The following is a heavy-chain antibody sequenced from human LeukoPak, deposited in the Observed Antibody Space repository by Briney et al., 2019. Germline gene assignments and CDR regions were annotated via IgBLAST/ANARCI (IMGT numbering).Heavy chain of an antibody. J-gene: IGHJ6*02. Sequence: GGSLRLSWAAPGFTFSSYGMHWVRQAPGKGLEWVAVIWYDGSNKCYADSVKGRFTISRDNSKNTLYLQMNSLRAEDTAVYYCASAQDYYYGMDVWGQGTTVTVSS. CDR3: ASAQDYYYGMDV. V-gene: IGHV3-33*01. CDR1: GFTFSSYG. CDR2: IWYDGSNK.